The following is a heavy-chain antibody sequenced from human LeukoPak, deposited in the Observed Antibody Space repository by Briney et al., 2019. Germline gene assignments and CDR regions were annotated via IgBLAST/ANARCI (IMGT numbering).Heavy chain of an antibody. D-gene: IGHD1-26*01. CDR2: IKEDGSEK. CDR1: GFTFSSNW. CDR3: ARGSGRYYVY. Sequence: GGSLRLSCEASGFTFSSNWMSWVRQAPGKGLEWVANIKEDGSEKYCVDSVKGRFTISRDNAKNSLYLQMNSLRAEDTAVYYCARGSGRYYVYWGQGTLVTVSS. J-gene: IGHJ4*02. V-gene: IGHV3-7*04.